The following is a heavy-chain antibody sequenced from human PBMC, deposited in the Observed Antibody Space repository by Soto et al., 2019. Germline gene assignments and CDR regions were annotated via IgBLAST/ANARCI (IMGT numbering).Heavy chain of an antibody. CDR2: INSDGSST. CDR1: GFTFSSYW. J-gene: IGHJ6*02. Sequence: GGSLRLSCAASGFTFSSYWMHWVRQAPGKGLVWVSRINSDGSSTSYADSVKGRFTISRDNAKNTLYLQMNSLRAEDTAVYYCARDRGLDEIRFLEWLSPPTKFPQHGMDVWGQGTTVTVSS. CDR3: ARDRGLDEIRFLEWLSPPTKFPQHGMDV. D-gene: IGHD3-3*01. V-gene: IGHV3-74*01.